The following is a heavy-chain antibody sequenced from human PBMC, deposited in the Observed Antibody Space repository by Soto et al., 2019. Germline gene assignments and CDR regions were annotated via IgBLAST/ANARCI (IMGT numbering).Heavy chain of an antibody. D-gene: IGHD4-17*01. CDR1: GGSISSYY. CDR2: IYYSGST. Sequence: SETLSLTCTVSGGSISSYYWSWIRQPPGKGLEWIGYIYYSGSTNYNPSLKSRVTISVDTSKNQFSLKLSSVTAADTAVYYCARQTVDYGDFDYWGQGTLVTVSS. J-gene: IGHJ4*02. CDR3: ARQTVDYGDFDY. V-gene: IGHV4-59*08.